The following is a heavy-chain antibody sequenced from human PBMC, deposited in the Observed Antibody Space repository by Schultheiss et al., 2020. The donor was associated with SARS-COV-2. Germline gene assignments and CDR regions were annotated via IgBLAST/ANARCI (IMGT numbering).Heavy chain of an antibody. J-gene: IGHJ6*02. CDR2: ISYDGSNK. CDR1: GFTFSSYA. Sequence: GGSLRLSCAASGFTFSSYAMHWVRQAPGKGLEWVAVISYDGSNKYYADSVKGRFTISRDNSKHTLYLQMNSLRAEDTAVYYCARGNYYAMDVWGQGTTVTVSS. CDR3: ARGNYYAMDV. V-gene: IGHV3-30-3*01.